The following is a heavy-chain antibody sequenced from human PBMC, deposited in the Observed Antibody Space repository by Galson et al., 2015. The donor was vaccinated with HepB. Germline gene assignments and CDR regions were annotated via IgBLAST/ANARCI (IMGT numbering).Heavy chain of an antibody. J-gene: IGHJ4*02. CDR2: INHSGST. Sequence: TLSLTCAVYGGSFSGYYWSWIRQPPGKGLKWIGEINHSGSTNYNPSLKSRVTISLDTSKNQFSLKLSSVTAADTAVYYCARVFVDTAMVIPDYWGQGTLVTVSS. CDR3: ARVFVDTAMVIPDY. CDR1: GGSFSGYY. V-gene: IGHV4-34*01. D-gene: IGHD5-18*01.